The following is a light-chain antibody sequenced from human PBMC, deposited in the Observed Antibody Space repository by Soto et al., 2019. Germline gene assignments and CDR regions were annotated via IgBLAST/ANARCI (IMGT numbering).Light chain of an antibody. CDR1: QTISSW. CDR3: QQYKSYPWT. J-gene: IGKJ1*01. CDR2: DAF. Sequence: DIQMTQYPSTRSASVGDRVTITCRASQTISSWLAWYQQKPGKAPNLLIYDAFSLENGVPSRFSGSGSGTECTITISSLKPDDGTTYYCQQYKSYPWTFGQGTKVDIK. V-gene: IGKV1-5*01.